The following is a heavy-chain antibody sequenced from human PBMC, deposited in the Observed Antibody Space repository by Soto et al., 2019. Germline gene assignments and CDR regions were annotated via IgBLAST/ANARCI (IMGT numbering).Heavy chain of an antibody. J-gene: IGHJ6*02. CDR1: GGSISSYY. V-gene: IGHV4-59*01. D-gene: IGHD6-19*01. CDR2: IYYSGST. CDR3: ARGGSFYYYYGMDV. Sequence: SETLSLTCTVSGGSISSYYWSWIRQPPGKGLEWIGYIYYSGSTNYNPSLKSRVTISVDTSKNQVSLKLSSVTAADTAVYYCARGGSFYYYYGMDVWGQGTTVTVSS.